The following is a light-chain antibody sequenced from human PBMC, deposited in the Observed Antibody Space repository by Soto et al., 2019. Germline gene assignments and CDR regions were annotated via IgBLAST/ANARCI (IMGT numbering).Light chain of an antibody. CDR3: QQYYTTPLT. V-gene: IGKV4-1*01. CDR2: WAS. J-gene: IGKJ4*01. Sequence: DIVMTQSPDSLAVSLGERATINCRSSQSVLYSPNNKNYLAWYQQKPGQPPKLLIYWASARETGVSDRFSGSGSGTDFTLTICSLQAEDVAVYYCQQYYTTPLTFGGGTKVEIK. CDR1: QSVLYSPNNKNY.